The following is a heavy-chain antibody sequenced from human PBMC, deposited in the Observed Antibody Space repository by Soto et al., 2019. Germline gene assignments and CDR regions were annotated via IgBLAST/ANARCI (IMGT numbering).Heavy chain of an antibody. J-gene: IGHJ4*02. CDR1: GFTFSSYA. D-gene: IGHD2-2*01. V-gene: IGHV3-23*01. Sequence: GGSLRLSCAASGFTFSSYAMSWVRQAPGKGLEWVSAISGSGGSTYYADSVKGRFTISRDNSKNTLYLQMNSLRAEDTAVYYCANRGNPPDCSSTSCYYNYWGQGTLVTVSS. CDR2: ISGSGGST. CDR3: ANRGNPPDCSSTSCYYNY.